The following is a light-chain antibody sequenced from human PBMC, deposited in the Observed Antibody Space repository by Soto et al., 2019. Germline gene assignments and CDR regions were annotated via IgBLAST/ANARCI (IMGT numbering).Light chain of an antibody. CDR3: QQFNSYPIT. J-gene: IGKJ5*01. Sequence: DIQLTQSPSFLSASVGDRFTITCRASQGISSYLAWYQQKPGKAPKLLIHTASTLHSGVPSRLSGSGSGTEFTLTISSLQPEDFATYYCQQFNSYPITFGQGTRLEIK. CDR1: QGISSY. V-gene: IGKV1-9*01. CDR2: TAS.